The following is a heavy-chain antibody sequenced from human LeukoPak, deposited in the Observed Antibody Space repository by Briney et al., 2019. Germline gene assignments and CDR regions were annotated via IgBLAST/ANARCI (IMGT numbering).Heavy chain of an antibody. V-gene: IGHV4-30-4*01. D-gene: IGHD2/OR15-2a*01. CDR2: IYYSGST. J-gene: IGHJ5*02. Sequence: PSETLSLTCTVSGGSISSGDYYWSGIRQPPGKGLEWIGYIYYSGSTYYNPSLKSRVTISVDTSKNQFSLKLSSVTAADTAVYYCARESFPKGFDPWGQGTLVTVSS. CDR1: GGSISSGDYY. CDR3: ARESFPKGFDP.